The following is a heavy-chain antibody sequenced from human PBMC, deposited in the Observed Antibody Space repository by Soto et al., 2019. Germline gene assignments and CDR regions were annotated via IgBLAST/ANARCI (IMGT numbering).Heavy chain of an antibody. CDR1: GGSISSHY. CDR3: ARTRRLWFGELLAAEYYYYGMDV. D-gene: IGHD3-10*01. CDR2: IYYSGST. V-gene: IGHV4-59*08. Sequence: SETLSLTCTVSGGSISSHYWSWIRQPPGKGLEWIGYIYYSGSTNYNPSLKSRVTISVDTSKNHFFLKLSSVTAADTAVYYCARTRRLWFGELLAAEYYYYGMDVWGQGTTVT. J-gene: IGHJ6*02.